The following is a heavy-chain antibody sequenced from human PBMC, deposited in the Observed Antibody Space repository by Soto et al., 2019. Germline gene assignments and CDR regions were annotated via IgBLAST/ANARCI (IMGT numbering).Heavy chain of an antibody. D-gene: IGHD3-9*01. Sequence: GGSLRLSCAASGFTFSNYGMSWVRQAPGKGLEWVSTISAGGSSTYYAESVKGRFTISRDNSKNTLYLQMNSLRVEDTAVYYCAKGVDILTGYFNWGQGTLVTVSS. CDR1: GFTFSNYG. CDR2: ISAGGSST. CDR3: AKGVDILTGYFN. V-gene: IGHV3-23*01. J-gene: IGHJ4*02.